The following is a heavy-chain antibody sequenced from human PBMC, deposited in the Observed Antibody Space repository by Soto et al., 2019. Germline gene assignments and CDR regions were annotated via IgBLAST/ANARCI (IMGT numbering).Heavy chain of an antibody. CDR3: ARCRGSSGYFCFDP. J-gene: IGHJ5*02. V-gene: IGHV1-18*01. CDR2: ISGHNDNT. D-gene: IGHD5-12*01. CDR1: GYIFTNYG. Sequence: ASVKVSCKTSGYIFTNYGITWVRQAPGQGLEWVGWISGHNDNTKYAQKVQGRVTLTTDTSTSTAYMELRNLISDDTAVYHCARCRGSSGYFCFDPWGQGTLVTVSS.